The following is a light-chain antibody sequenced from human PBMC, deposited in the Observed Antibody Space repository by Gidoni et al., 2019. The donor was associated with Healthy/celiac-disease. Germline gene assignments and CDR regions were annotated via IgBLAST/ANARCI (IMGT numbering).Light chain of an antibody. CDR2: GAS. CDR1: QSVSSSY. V-gene: IGKV3-20*01. J-gene: IGKJ1*01. CDR3: QQYGSSPRT. Sequence: EIVLTQSPGTLSLSPGERATLSCRASQSVSSSYLAWYQQKPGQAPRLLIYGASSSATGIPDRFSGSGSGTDFTLTISRLAPEDFAVYYCQQYGSSPRTFGPGTKVEIK.